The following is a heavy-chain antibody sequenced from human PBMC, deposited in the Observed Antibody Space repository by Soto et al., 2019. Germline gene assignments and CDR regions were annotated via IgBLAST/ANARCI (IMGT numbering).Heavy chain of an antibody. Sequence: QVQLVQSGAEVKKPGASVKVSCKASGYTFTSYDINWVRQATGQGLEWMGWMNPNSGNTGYAQKFQGRVTMTRNTSISTAYMELRSLRSEDTAVYYCARGSSYLAGDAFDIWGQGTMVTVSS. CDR1: GYTFTSYD. CDR2: MNPNSGNT. D-gene: IGHD6-19*01. CDR3: ARGSSYLAGDAFDI. V-gene: IGHV1-8*01. J-gene: IGHJ3*02.